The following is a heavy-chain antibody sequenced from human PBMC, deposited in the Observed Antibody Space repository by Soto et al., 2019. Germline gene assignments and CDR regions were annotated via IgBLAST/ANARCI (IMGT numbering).Heavy chain of an antibody. CDR3: ARLQYCTHGLCSRYSGPYDY. D-gene: IGHD2-8*01. Sequence: SETMCLTCRVSGDYRINGNYCWGWIRTHPGKCLECIGYTFYSGSTYYHPSLESRVSISVDTSKNQFSLKLSSVTAADTAVYYCARLQYCTHGLCSRYSGPYDYWGQGTLVTGSS. CDR2: TFYSGST. V-gene: IGHV4-31*03. J-gene: IGHJ4*02. CDR1: GDYRINGNYC.